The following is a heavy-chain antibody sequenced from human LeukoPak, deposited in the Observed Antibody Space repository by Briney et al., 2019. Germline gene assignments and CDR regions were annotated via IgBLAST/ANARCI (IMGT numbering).Heavy chain of an antibody. CDR3: AKDFNFYAGNPGY. V-gene: IGHV3-30*02. J-gene: IGHJ4*02. Sequence: AGGSLRLSCAASGFIFSHYGMHWVRQAPGKGLEWVAVIQNDASTENFADSVKGRFTISRDNSKNTVFLQMNSLRVEDTAVYYCAKDFNFYAGNPGYWGQGTLVTVSS. D-gene: IGHD4-23*01. CDR2: IQNDASTE. CDR1: GFIFSHYG.